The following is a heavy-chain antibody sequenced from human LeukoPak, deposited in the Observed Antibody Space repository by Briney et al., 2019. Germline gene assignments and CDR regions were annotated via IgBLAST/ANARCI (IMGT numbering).Heavy chain of an antibody. CDR2: INPNSGGT. V-gene: IGHV1-2*02. Sequence: ASLKVSCKASGYTFTGSYLHWVRQAPGHGLEWMGWINPNSGGTKYAQKFQGRVAMTRDTSISTAYMELSRLTSDDTAVYYCARGRDIVLAGLSVLHDYWGQGTLVTVSS. CDR1: GYTFTGSY. J-gene: IGHJ4*02. D-gene: IGHD2-8*02. CDR3: ARGRDIVLAGLSVLHDY.